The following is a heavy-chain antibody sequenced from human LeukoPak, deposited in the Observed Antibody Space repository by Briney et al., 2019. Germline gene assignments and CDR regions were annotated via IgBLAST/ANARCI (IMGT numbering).Heavy chain of an antibody. J-gene: IGHJ4*02. Sequence: GESLKISCQGSGYNLTSYWIGWVRQLPGEGLDWMGIIYLADSDTTYSPSFQGQVTISADKSISTAYLQWGSLKASDTAMYYCVGSSGYSDYYLHHWGQGTLVTVST. D-gene: IGHD3-22*01. CDR3: VGSSGYSDYYLHH. V-gene: IGHV5-51*01. CDR1: GYNLTSYW. CDR2: IYLADSDT.